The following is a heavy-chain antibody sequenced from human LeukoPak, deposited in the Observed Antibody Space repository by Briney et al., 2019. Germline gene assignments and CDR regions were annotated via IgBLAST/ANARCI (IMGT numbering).Heavy chain of an antibody. Sequence: SETLSLTCTVSGYSISSGFYWGWIRPPPGKGLEWIGSMFHSGTTYYNPSLKSRITLSVDTSKNHFSLELTSVTAADTAVYYCARGTGFGEPVDYWGQGTLVTVSS. V-gene: IGHV4-38-2*02. D-gene: IGHD3-10*01. J-gene: IGHJ4*02. CDR3: ARGTGFGEPVDY. CDR1: GYSISSGFY. CDR2: MFHSGTT.